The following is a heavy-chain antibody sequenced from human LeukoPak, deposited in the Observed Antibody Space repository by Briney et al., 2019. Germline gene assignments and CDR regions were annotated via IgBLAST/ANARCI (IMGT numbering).Heavy chain of an antibody. CDR3: AREAAWGQWYFDH. J-gene: IGHJ4*02. CDR1: GISFNSHG. CDR2: IAADGGVK. V-gene: IGHV3-30*03. D-gene: IGHD6-19*01. Sequence: GGSLRLSCVASGISFNSHGMHWVRQAPGKGLEWVAVIAADGGVKHYADSVKGRFTLSRDNSKNTLYLQMNSLNVEDTAVYYCAREAAWGQWYFDHWGQGNPVTVCS.